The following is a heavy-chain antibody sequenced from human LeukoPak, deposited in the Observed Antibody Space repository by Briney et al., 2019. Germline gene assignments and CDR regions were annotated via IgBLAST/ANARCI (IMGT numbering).Heavy chain of an antibody. CDR3: ARAMDRERWLQFPIDY. CDR1: GFTFSDYY. D-gene: IGHD5-24*01. V-gene: IGHV3-72*01. J-gene: IGHJ4*02. Sequence: GGSLRLSCAGSGFTFSDYYMVWVRQAPGKGLEWVGRSRNKANSYTTEYAASVKGRFTISRDDSKNSVFLQMNSLRAEDTAVYYCARAMDRERWLQFPIDYWGQGTLVTVSS. CDR2: SRNKANSYTT.